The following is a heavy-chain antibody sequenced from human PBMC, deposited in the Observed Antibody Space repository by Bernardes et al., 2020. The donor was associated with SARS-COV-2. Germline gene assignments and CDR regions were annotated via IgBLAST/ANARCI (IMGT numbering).Heavy chain of an antibody. CDR2: ISGSGCST. Sequence: APGKGLEWVSAISGSGCSTYYADSVKGRFTISRDNSKNTLYLQMNSLRAEDTAVYYCASVDTAMVTGFDYWGQGTLVTVAS. D-gene: IGHD5-18*01. CDR3: ASVDTAMVTGFDY. J-gene: IGHJ4*02. V-gene: IGHV3-23*01.